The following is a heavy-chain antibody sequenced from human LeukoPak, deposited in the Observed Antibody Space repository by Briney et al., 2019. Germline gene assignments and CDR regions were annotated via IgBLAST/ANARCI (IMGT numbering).Heavy chain of an antibody. D-gene: IGHD4-17*01. Sequence: GRSLRLSCAASGFTFSSYGMHWVRQAPGKGLEWVAVIWYDGSNEYYADSVKGRFTISRDNSKNTLYLQMNSLRAEDTAVYYCASETTVTQALDYWGQGTLVTVSS. V-gene: IGHV3-33*01. CDR3: ASETTVTQALDY. CDR2: IWYDGSNE. CDR1: GFTFSSYG. J-gene: IGHJ4*02.